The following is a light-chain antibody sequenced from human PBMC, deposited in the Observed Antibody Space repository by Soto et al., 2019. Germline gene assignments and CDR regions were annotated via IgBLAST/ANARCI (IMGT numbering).Light chain of an antibody. Sequence: SLLTDPASLSGSPGQSRTISCTAASTDVDDYYLVSWYQHHPGKAPKLIIYEVSNRPSGVSHRFSASMAGNTASLTISGLQAEDEADYYCGSYTTSTYVFGTGTRVTVL. CDR2: EVS. V-gene: IGLV2-14*01. CDR1: STDVDDYYL. J-gene: IGLJ1*01. CDR3: GSYTTSTYV.